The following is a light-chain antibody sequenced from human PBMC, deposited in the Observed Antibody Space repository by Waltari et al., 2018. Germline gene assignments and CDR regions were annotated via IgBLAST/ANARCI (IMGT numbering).Light chain of an antibody. Sequence: DIQMTQSPSSLSASVGDRVTITCRASQSLSKYLNWYQQRPGRAPNLLIYGASILESGVPSRFSGSGSGTDFTLTISSLQLEDFATYYCQQSSATPWTFGQGTKIEIK. V-gene: IGKV1-39*01. CDR2: GAS. CDR1: QSLSKY. CDR3: QQSSATPWT. J-gene: IGKJ1*01.